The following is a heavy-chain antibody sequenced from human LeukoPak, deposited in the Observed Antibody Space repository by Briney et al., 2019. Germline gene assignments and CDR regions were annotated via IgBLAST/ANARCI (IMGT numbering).Heavy chain of an antibody. CDR2: IIPILGTA. V-gene: IGHV1-69*13. Sequence: SVKASCKASGGSFISYAISWVRQAPGQGLEWMGGIIPILGTANYAQKFQGRVTITADESTSTAYMELSSLRSEDTAVYYCARDRGTWNDDGFDYWGQGTLVTVSS. CDR1: GGSFISYA. J-gene: IGHJ4*02. CDR3: ARDRGTWNDDGFDY. D-gene: IGHD1-1*01.